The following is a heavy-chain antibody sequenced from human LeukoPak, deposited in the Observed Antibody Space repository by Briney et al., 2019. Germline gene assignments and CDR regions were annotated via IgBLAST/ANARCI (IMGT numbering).Heavy chain of an antibody. V-gene: IGHV4-61*02. J-gene: IGHJ4*02. D-gene: IGHD5/OR15-5a*01. CDR2: IYTSGST. Sequence: SQTLSLTCTVSGGSISSRSYYWSWIRQPAGKGLEWIGRIYTSGSTDYNPSLKSRVTISVDPSKNQFSLKLSSVTAADTAVYFCARGVYGGFYFDSWGQGTLVTVSS. CDR1: GGSISSRSYY. CDR3: ARGVYGGFYFDS.